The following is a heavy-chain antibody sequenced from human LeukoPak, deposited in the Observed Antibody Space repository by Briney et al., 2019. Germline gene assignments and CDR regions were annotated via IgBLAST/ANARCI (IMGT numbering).Heavy chain of an antibody. D-gene: IGHD3-10*01. V-gene: IGHV1-2*02. Sequence: GASVKVSCKASGGTFSSYATSWVRQAPGQGLEWMGWINPNSGGTNYARKFQGRVTMTRDTSISTAYMELSRLRSDDTAVYYCAREDTMVRGVISFGVYWGQGTLATVSS. CDR1: GGTFSSYA. J-gene: IGHJ4*02. CDR3: AREDTMVRGVISFGVY. CDR2: INPNSGGT.